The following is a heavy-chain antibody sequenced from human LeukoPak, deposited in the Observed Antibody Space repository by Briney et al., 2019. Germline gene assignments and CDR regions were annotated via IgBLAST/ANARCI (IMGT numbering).Heavy chain of an antibody. V-gene: IGHV3-7*01. CDR1: GFTFSSYW. D-gene: IGHD7-27*01. CDR3: ARDLLFLNWVDAFDI. Sequence: PGGSLRLSCAASGFTFSSYWMSWVRQAPGKGLEWVANIKQDGSEKYYVDSVKGRFTISRDNAKNSLYLQMNSLRAEDTAVYYCARDLLFLNWVDAFDIWGQGTMVTVSS. CDR2: IKQDGSEK. J-gene: IGHJ3*02.